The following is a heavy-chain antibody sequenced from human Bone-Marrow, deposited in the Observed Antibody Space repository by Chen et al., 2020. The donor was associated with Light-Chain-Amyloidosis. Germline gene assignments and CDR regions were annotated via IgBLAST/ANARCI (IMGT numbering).Heavy chain of an antibody. CDR1: GGSISSGGYY. J-gene: IGHJ3*02. CDR2: IYYSGST. V-gene: IGHV4-31*03. CDR3: ARGAMGQTPDRSAFDI. Sequence: QVQLQESGPGLVKPSQTLSLTCTVSGGSISSGGYYWSWIRQHPGKGLEWIGYIYYSGSTYYNPSLKSRVTISVDTSKNQFSLKLSSVTAADTAVYYCARGAMGQTPDRSAFDIWGQGTMVTVSS.